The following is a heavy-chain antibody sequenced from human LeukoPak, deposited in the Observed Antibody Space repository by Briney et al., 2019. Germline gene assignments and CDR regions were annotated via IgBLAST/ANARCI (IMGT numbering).Heavy chain of an antibody. J-gene: IGHJ5*02. V-gene: IGHV4-34*01. CDR2: INHSGST. CDR1: GGSFSGYY. D-gene: IGHD2-2*01. CDR3: ARSLGYCSSTSCTHRNWFDP. Sequence: SSETLSLTCAVYGGSFSGYYWSWIRRPPGKGLEWIGEINHSGSTNYNPSLKSRVTISVDTSKNQFSLKLSSVTAADTAVYYCARSLGYCSSTSCTHRNWFDPWGQGTLVTVSS.